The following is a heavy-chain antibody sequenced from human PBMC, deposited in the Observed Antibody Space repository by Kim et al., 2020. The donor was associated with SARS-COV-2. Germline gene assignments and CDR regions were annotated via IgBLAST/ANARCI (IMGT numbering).Heavy chain of an antibody. J-gene: IGHJ6*02. D-gene: IGHD6-19*01. CDR3: ARGPRDRWYSSVWYAAYGMDV. V-gene: IGHV1-2*06. CDR1: GYTFTGYY. CDR2: INPNSGGT. Sequence: ASVKVSCKASGYTFTGYYMHWVRQAPGQGLEWMGRINPNSGGTNYAQKFQGRVTMTRDTSISTAYMELSRLRSDDTAVYYCARGPRDRWYSSVWYAAYGMDVWGQGTPVTVSS.